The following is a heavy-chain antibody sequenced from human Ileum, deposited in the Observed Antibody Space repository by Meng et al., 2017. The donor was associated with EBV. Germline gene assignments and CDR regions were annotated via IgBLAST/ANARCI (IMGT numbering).Heavy chain of an antibody. CDR1: GLTITTSR. D-gene: IGHD1-20*01. CDR2: INTDYDDT. Sequence: QSHLVESGAALVKPRHSMTLAGKASGLTITTSRVPLGRQGPGPRPALKGLINTDYDDTEFSKKFQDRITIIRNTSATTAYMQIISLRSEDTAVYYCASRPGFNFGPFDFWGQGTLVTVSS. V-gene: IGHV1-3*04. CDR3: ASRPGFNFGPFDF. J-gene: IGHJ4*02.